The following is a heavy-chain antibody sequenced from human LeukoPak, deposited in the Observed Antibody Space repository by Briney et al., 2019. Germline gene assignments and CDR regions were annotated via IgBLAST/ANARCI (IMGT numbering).Heavy chain of an antibody. V-gene: IGHV3-74*01. CDR3: ARDVQGGYCSSASCYSDY. CDR2: INSDGSST. CDR1: GFSFSSYW. Sequence: PGGSLRLSCAASGFSFSSYWMHWVRQAPGKGPVWVSRINSDGSSTIYADSVRGRFTISRDNSKNTLYLQMNSLRVDDTAVYYCARDVQGGYCSSASCYSDYWGQGTLVTVSS. D-gene: IGHD2-2*01. J-gene: IGHJ4*02.